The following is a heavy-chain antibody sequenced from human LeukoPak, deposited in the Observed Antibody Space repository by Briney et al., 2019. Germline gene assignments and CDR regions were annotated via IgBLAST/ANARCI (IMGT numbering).Heavy chain of an antibody. V-gene: IGHV4-59*08. D-gene: IGHD3-22*01. J-gene: IGHJ3*02. CDR3: ARPRMTYYYDSSGMDGAFDI. CDR1: GGSISSYY. CDR2: IYYSGST. Sequence: SETLSLTCTVSGGSISSYYWSWIRQPPGKGLEWIGYIYYSGSTSYNPSLKSRVTISVDTSKNQFSLKLSSVTAADTAVYYCARPRMTYYYDSSGMDGAFDIWGQGTMVTVSS.